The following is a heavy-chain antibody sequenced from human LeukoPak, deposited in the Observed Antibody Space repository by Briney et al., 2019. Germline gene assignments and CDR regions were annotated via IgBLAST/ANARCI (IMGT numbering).Heavy chain of an antibody. V-gene: IGHV4-34*01. D-gene: IGHD3-10*01. Sequence: SETLSLTCAVYGGSFSGYYWSWIRQPPGKGLEWIGEINHSGSTNYNPSLKSRVTISVDTSKNQFSLKLSSVTAADTAVYYCAKVANYYYGSETYYFFEHWGQGTPVTASS. J-gene: IGHJ4*02. CDR2: INHSGST. CDR3: AKVANYYYGSETYYFFEH. CDR1: GGSFSGYY.